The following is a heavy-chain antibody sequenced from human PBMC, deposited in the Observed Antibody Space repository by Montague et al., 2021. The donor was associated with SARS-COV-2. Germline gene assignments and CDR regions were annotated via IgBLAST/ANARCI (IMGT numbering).Heavy chain of an antibody. CDR3: ARGGRYFDWLLLPY. J-gene: IGHJ4*02. CDR1: GFNFTHYA. V-gene: IGHV3-30*04. D-gene: IGHD3-9*01. CDR2: ISYDGTKT. Sequence: PLRLSCAASGFNFTHYAMYWVRQAPGKGLDWVATISYDGTKTYYTDFVKGRFTISRDNSKDTLHLQLSSLRLDDTAIYYCARGGRYFDWLLLPYWGQGALVTVSS.